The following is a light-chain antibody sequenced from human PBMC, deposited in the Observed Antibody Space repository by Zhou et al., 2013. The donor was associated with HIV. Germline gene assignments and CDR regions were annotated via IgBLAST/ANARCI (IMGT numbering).Light chain of an antibody. V-gene: IGKV3-20*01. CDR3: QQYGGSPMYT. Sequence: ETVLTQSPGTLSLSPGERATLSCRASQSVSSSYLAWYRQKPGQAPRLLIYAASSRATGIPDRFSGSGSGTDFTLTISRLEPEDFAVYYCQQYGGSPMYTFGQGTKLEIK. CDR2: AAS. J-gene: IGKJ2*01. CDR1: QSVSSSY.